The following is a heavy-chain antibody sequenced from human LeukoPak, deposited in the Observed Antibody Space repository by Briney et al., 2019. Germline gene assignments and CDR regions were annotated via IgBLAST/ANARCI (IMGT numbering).Heavy chain of an antibody. Sequence: GGSLRLSCAASGFTFSNYWMHWVRQAPGKGLEWVSAISGSGGSTYYADSVKGRFTISRDNSKNTLYLQMNSLRAEDTAVYYCAKDHEELAIRTYCDFWSGYYWADWGQGTLVTVSS. V-gene: IGHV3-23*01. CDR2: ISGSGGST. J-gene: IGHJ4*02. CDR1: GFTFSNYW. CDR3: AKDHEELAIRTYCDFWSGYYWAD. D-gene: IGHD3-3*01.